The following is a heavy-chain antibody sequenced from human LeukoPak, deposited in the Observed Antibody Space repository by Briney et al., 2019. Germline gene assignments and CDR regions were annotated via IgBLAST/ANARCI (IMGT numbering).Heavy chain of an antibody. CDR1: GYSFTSYW. V-gene: IGHV5-51*01. CDR2: IYPGDSDT. J-gene: IGHJ5*02. CDR3: ARLEGPAGVGATMEYNWFDP. Sequence: TGESLKISCKGSGYSFTSYWIGWVRQMPGKGLEWMGIIYPGDSDTRYSPSFQGQVTISADKSISTAYLQWSSLKASDTAMYYCARLEGPAGVGATMEYNWFDPWGQGTLVTVSS. D-gene: IGHD1-26*01.